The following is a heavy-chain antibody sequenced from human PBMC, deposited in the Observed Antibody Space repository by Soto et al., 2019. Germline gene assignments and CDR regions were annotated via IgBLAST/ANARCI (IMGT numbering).Heavy chain of an antibody. V-gene: IGHV3-11*01. CDR1: GFICSDYY. CDR2: ISGSGDTI. J-gene: IGHJ4*02. Sequence: QVQLVQSGGGLVRPGGSLRLSCEASGFICSDYYMAWIRQAPGKGLEWVSYISGSGDTIYYADSVKGRFTISRDSAKDSLYLQMNTLRDEDRAIYDCARLGQFDFWGQGTVVTVSS. CDR3: ARLGQFDF.